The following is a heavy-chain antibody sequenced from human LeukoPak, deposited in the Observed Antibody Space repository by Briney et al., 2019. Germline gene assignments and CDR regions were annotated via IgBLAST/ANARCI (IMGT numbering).Heavy chain of an antibody. V-gene: IGHV3-64D*06. CDR1: GFTFSSYA. CDR2: ISSNGGST. D-gene: IGHD3-9*01. Sequence: PGGSLRLSCSASGFTFSSYAMHWVRQAPGKGLEYVSAISSNGGSTYYADSVKGRFTISRDNSKNTLYLQLRSLRAEDTAVYYCVKERYYDILAGYLYFWGQGTLVTVSS. J-gene: IGHJ4*02. CDR3: VKERYYDILAGYLYF.